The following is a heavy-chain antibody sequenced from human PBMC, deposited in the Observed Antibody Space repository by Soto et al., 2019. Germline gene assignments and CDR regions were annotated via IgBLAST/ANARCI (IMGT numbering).Heavy chain of an antibody. CDR3: ARYGSGECNRGSCYSPFDY. Sequence: ASVKVSCKASGYTFTGYAMHWVRQAPGQRLEWMGWINAGNGNTKYSQKFQGRVTITRDTSAGAAYMELSSLSSEDTAVYYCARYGSGECNRGSCYSPFDYWGQGTLVTVSS. V-gene: IGHV1-3*01. D-gene: IGHD2-15*01. J-gene: IGHJ4*02. CDR1: GYTFTGYA. CDR2: INAGNGNT.